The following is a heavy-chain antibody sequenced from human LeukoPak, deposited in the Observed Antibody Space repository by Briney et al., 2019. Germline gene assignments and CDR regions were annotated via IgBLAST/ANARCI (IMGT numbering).Heavy chain of an antibody. V-gene: IGHV3-20*04. J-gene: IGHJ4*02. CDR3: ARWELEGRVLERLSCIAY. CDR1: GFTFDDYG. D-gene: IGHD3-3*01. CDR2: INWNGEGT. Sequence: PGGSLRLSCAASGFTFDDYGMTWVRQAPGKGLEWVSGINWNGEGTVYADSVKGRFTISRDNAKNSLFLQMNSLRVEDTAVYYCARWELEGRVLERLSCIAYWGQGALVTVSS.